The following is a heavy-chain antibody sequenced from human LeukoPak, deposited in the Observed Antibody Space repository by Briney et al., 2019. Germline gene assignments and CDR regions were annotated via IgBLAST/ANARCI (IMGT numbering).Heavy chain of an antibody. CDR3: AAQLEYLGGDRSPTDY. J-gene: IGHJ4*02. D-gene: IGHD1-1*01. CDR1: GFTFTSSA. Sequence: GTSVKVSCKASGFTFTSSAMQWVRQARGQRLEWIGWIVVGSGNTNYAQKFQERVTITRDMSTSTAYMELSSPRSEDTAVYYCAAQLEYLGGDRSPTDYWGQGTLVTVSS. V-gene: IGHV1-58*02. CDR2: IVVGSGNT.